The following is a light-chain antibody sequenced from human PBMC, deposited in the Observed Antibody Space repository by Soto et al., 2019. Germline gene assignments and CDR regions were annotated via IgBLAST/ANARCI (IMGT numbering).Light chain of an antibody. CDR1: QSIGSW. J-gene: IGKJ1*01. Sequence: DIQMTQSPSAVSASVGDRVTITCRASQSIGSWLAWYQQKPGKAPKLLIYRASSLQSGVPSRFSGSGFGTEFTLTISSLQPEDVATYYCKQYHSDSRTFGQGTKVDIK. CDR3: KQYHSDSRT. V-gene: IGKV1-5*03. CDR2: RAS.